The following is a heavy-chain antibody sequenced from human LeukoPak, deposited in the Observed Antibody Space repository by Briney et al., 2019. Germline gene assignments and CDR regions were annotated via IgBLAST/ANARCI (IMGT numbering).Heavy chain of an antibody. CDR2: ITSKKSGVTT. V-gene: IGHV3-15*01. Sequence: PGGSLRLSCAASGFNFNDAWVSWVRQAPGKGLECAGRITSKKSGVTTDYAAPVKGRFTIARDDSKNTLYLQMNSLKSEDTAVYYCVTEGLAAAGSHWGQGTVVTVSS. D-gene: IGHD6-13*01. J-gene: IGHJ4*02. CDR3: VTEGLAAAGSH. CDR1: GFNFNDAW.